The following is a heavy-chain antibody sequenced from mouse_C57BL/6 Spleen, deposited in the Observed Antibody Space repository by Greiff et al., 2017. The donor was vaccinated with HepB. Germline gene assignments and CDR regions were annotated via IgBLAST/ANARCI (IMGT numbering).Heavy chain of an antibody. V-gene: IGHV5-9-1*02. CDR1: GFTFSSYA. D-gene: IGHD4-1*02. J-gene: IGHJ2*01. Sequence: EVKLMESGEGLVKPGGSLKLSCAASGFTFSSYAMSWVRQTPEKRLAWVAYISSGGDYIYYADTVKGRFTISRENARNTLYLQMSRLKSEDTAMYYCTRGSNWDFDYWGQGTTLTVSS. CDR2: ISSGGDYI. CDR3: TRGSNWDFDY.